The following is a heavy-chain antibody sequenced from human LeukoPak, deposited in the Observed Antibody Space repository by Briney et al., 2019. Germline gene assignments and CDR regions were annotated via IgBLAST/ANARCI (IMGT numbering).Heavy chain of an antibody. CDR2: IYHSGST. J-gene: IGHJ4*02. Sequence: PSETLCLTCTVSGGSISSGGYYWTWIRQPPGKGLEWIGYIYHSGSTNYNPSLKSRVTISVDKSKNQFSLKLSSVTAADTAVYYCARRYYYGSGTHQYFDYWGQGTLVTVSS. CDR1: GGSISSGGYY. V-gene: IGHV4-30-2*01. CDR3: ARRYYYGSGTHQYFDY. D-gene: IGHD3-10*01.